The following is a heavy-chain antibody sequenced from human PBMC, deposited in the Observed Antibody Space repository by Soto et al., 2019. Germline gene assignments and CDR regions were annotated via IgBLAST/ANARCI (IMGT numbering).Heavy chain of an antibody. D-gene: IGHD3-22*01. CDR2: IYYSGST. CDR1: GGSISSSSYY. CDR3: ARHKYYYDSSGYSRFDY. Sequence: SETLSLTCTVSGGSISSSSYYWGWIRQPPGKGLEWIGSIYYSGSTYYNPSLKSRVTISVDTSKNQFSLKLSSVTAADTAVYYCARHKYYYDSSGYSRFDYWGQGALVTVSS. J-gene: IGHJ4*02. V-gene: IGHV4-39*01.